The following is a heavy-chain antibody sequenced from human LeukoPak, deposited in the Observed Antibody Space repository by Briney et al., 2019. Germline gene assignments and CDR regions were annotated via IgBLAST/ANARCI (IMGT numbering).Heavy chain of an antibody. D-gene: IGHD3-10*01. V-gene: IGHV3-23*01. Sequence: TGASLRVSCAASGFSFSTYAMSWVRLAPGKRLEWVSGISGSGGSTYYADSVKGRFTSSRDNSNNTLYVQMNSLRVEDTAVYYCAKSGGLSGSGRLAMDVWGQGTTVTVSS. CDR3: AKSGGLSGSGRLAMDV. CDR2: ISGSGGST. J-gene: IGHJ6*02. CDR1: GFSFSTYA.